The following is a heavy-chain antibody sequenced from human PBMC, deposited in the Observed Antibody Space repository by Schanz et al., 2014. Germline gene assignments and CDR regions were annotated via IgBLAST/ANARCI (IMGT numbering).Heavy chain of an antibody. CDR1: GFTFSSYA. V-gene: IGHV3-23*01. D-gene: IGHD3-10*01. Sequence: EVQLLESGGGLVQPGGSLRLSCAASGFTFSSYAMSWVRQAPGKGLEWVSAISGSGGSTYYADSVKGLFTISRDNSKNTLYLQMNSRRPEDAAVYYCAKYRGYYRVSGSYRELEDWGQGALVTVSS. CDR2: ISGSGGST. CDR3: AKYRGYYRVSGSYRELED. J-gene: IGHJ4*02.